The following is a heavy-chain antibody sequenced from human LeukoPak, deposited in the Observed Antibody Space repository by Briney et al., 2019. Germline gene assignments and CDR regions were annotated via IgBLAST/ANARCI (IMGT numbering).Heavy chain of an antibody. D-gene: IGHD5-12*01. CDR1: GYTFTSYG. V-gene: IGHV1-18*01. J-gene: IGHJ4*02. CDR2: ISAYNGNT. Sequence: ASVKVSCKASGYTFTSYGISWVRQAPGQGLEWMGWISAYNGNTNYAQKLQGRVTMTTDTSTSTADMELRSLRSDDTAVYYCAREAILGPRLRQIDYWGQGTLVTVSS. CDR3: AREAILGPRLRQIDY.